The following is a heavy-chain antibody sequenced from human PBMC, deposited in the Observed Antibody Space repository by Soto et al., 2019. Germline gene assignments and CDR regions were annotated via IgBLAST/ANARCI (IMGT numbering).Heavy chain of an antibody. CDR3: ARSGSSTTCYDY. Sequence: GGSLRLSCVGSGFTFSDHYIDWVRQAPGKGLEWVGRTRNKANSYTTQYAASVKGRFIISRDDSKNSLYLQMNSLKTEDTAVYYCARSGSSTTCYDYWGQGTLVTVSS. D-gene: IGHD2-2*01. J-gene: IGHJ4*02. CDR1: GFTFSDHY. CDR2: TRNKANSYTT. V-gene: IGHV3-72*01.